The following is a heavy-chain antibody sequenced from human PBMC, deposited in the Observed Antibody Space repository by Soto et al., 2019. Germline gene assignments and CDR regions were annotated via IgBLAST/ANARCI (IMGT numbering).Heavy chain of an antibody. CDR2: IKSKADGGTT. V-gene: IGHV3-15*07. D-gene: IGHD3-22*01. Sequence: GGSLRLSCAASGFTFSNAWINWVRQAPGKGLEWVGRIKSKADGGTTDYAEPVKGRFAISRDDSNNMVYLQMNSLKIEDTAVYYCTTDSYSTIIIVRFDYWGHGTLVTVSS. J-gene: IGHJ4*01. CDR3: TTDSYSTIIIVRFDY. CDR1: GFTFSNAW.